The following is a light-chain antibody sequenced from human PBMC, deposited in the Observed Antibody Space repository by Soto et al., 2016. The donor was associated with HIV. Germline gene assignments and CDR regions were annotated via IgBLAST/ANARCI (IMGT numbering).Light chain of an antibody. V-gene: IGKV1-39*01. Sequence: DIQMTQSPSSVSASVGDRVTITCRASQSIGRFLNWYQQISGKAPNLLIYDASTLQSGVPSRFSGSGSGTDFTLIISSLQPEDFATYYCQQSYNTPRSFGQGTHGGDQT. J-gene: IGKJ1*01. CDR3: QQSYNTPRS. CDR2: DAS. CDR1: QSIGRF.